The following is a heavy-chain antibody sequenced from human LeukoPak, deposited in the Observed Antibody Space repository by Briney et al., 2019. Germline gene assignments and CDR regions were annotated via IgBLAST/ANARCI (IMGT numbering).Heavy chain of an antibody. Sequence: TGKSLRLSCEVSGFTFSNYGMNWVRQAPGKGLEWVALISYDGSNRYYADSVQGRFTISRDNSKNTLYLQMNSLRAEDTAVYYCAKDRPITIFGVVIIERDVDPWGQGTLVTVSS. D-gene: IGHD3-3*01. CDR1: GFTFSNYG. V-gene: IGHV3-30*18. CDR3: AKDRPITIFGVVIIERDVDP. J-gene: IGHJ5*02. CDR2: ISYDGSNR.